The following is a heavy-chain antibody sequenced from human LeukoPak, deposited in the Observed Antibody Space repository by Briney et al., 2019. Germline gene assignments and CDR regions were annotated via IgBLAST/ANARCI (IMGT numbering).Heavy chain of an antibody. D-gene: IGHD4-17*01. CDR2: MNPNSGNT. V-gene: IGHV1-8*03. Sequence: GASVKVSCKASGYTFTSYDINWVRQATGQGLEWMGWMNPNSGNTGYAQKFQGRVTITADKSTSTAYMELSSLRSEDTAVYYCARDIYGDYYWGQGTLVTVSS. CDR3: ARDIYGDYY. J-gene: IGHJ4*02. CDR1: GYTFTSYD.